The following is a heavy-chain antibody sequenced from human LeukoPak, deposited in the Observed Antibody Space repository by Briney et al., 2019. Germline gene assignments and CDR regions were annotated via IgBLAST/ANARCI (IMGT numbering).Heavy chain of an antibody. J-gene: IGHJ4*02. D-gene: IGHD1-26*01. V-gene: IGHV4-4*02. CDR2: IYHSGTT. Sequence: EASETQSLTCAVSDDSISSYNWWSWVRQPPGKGLEWIGEIYHSGTTNYNPSLKSRVTISVDTSKNQFSLKLSSVTAADTAVYYCARDGGGSYYTFDYWGQGTLVTVSS. CDR1: DDSISSYNW. CDR3: ARDGGGSYYTFDY.